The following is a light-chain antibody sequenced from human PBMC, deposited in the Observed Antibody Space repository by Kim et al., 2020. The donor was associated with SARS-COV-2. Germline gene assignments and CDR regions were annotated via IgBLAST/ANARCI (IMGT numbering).Light chain of an antibody. Sequence: QSITISCTGTNSDIGGYHYVSWYQQHPGKAPKLMIYDVTKRPSGVSNRFSGSKSGNTASLTISGLQADDEADYYCSSYTSSKTWVFGGGTQLTVL. V-gene: IGLV2-14*03. J-gene: IGLJ3*02. CDR3: SSYTSSKTWV. CDR2: DVT. CDR1: NSDIGGYHY.